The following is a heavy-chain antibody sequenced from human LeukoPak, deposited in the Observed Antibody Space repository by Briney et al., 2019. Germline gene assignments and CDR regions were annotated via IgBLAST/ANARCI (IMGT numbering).Heavy chain of an antibody. CDR2: INHSGST. D-gene: IGHD4-11*01. CDR1: GFTFSSYA. V-gene: IGHV4-34*01. Sequence: GSLRLSCAASGFTFSSYAMSWVRQPPGKGLEWIGEINHSGSTNYNPSLKSRVTISVDTSKNQFSLKLSSVTAADTAVYYCARDRNYPYYYYGMDVWGQGTTVTVSS. CDR3: ARDRNYPYYYYGMDV. J-gene: IGHJ6*02.